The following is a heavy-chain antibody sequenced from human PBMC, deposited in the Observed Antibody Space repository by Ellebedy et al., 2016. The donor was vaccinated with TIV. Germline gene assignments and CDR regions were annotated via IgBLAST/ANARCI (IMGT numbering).Heavy chain of an antibody. CDR2: ISSNSNAI. V-gene: IGHV3-21*01. CDR3: ARDGGSSSWYAHDY. Sequence: PGGSLRLSCAASGFTFSSYSMNWVRQAPGKGLEWVSSISSNSNAIYYADSAKGRFTISRDNARNSLYLQMNSLRAEDTAVYYCARDGGSSSWYAHDYWGQGTLVTVSS. D-gene: IGHD6-13*01. CDR1: GFTFSSYS. J-gene: IGHJ4*02.